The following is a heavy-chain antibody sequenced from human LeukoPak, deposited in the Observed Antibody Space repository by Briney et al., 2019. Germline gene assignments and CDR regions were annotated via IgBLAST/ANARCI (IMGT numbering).Heavy chain of an antibody. Sequence: GGSLRLSCAPSGFTFSRHGMHWVRQAPGKGLEWVAIISNDGSRKYYAHSVEGRFTISRDNSKNTLYLQMDSLRAEDTAVYYCARDRAWNYFDYWGQGALVTVSS. CDR1: GFTFSRHG. CDR3: ARDRAWNYFDY. V-gene: IGHV3-30*03. J-gene: IGHJ4*02. CDR2: ISNDGSRK.